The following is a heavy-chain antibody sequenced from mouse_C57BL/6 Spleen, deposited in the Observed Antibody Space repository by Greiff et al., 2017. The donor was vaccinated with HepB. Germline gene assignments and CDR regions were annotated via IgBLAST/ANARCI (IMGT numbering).Heavy chain of an antibody. V-gene: IGHV1-81*01. CDR2: IYPRSGNT. J-gene: IGHJ2*01. CDR3: ASWSADEDY. Sequence: QVQLKESGAELARPGASVKLSCKASGYTFTSYGISWVKQRTGQGLEWIGEIYPRSGNTYYNEKLKGKATLTADKSSSTAYMELRSLTSEDSAVYFCASWSADEDYWGQGTTLTVSS. CDR1: GYTFTSYG.